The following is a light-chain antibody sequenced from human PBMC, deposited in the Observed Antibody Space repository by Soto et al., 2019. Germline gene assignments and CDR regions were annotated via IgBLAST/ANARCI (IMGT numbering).Light chain of an antibody. J-gene: IGKJ1*01. V-gene: IGKV1-5*03. CDR2: KAT. CDR1: QSVSTW. Sequence: DIQMTQSPSTLSASVGDRVTITCRASQSVSTWLAWYQQKAGKAPKLLIYKATTLESGVPSRFSGSVSGTEFTLTISSLQPDDFATYFCQQYIRWGTFGQGTKVEIK. CDR3: QQYIRWGT.